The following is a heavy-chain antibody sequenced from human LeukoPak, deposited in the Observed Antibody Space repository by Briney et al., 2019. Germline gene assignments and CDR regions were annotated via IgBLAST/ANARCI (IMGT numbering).Heavy chain of an antibody. Sequence: GGSLRLSCAASGFTFSSYSMNWVRQAPGEGLEWVSYISSSSSTIYYADSVKGRFTISRDNAKNSLYLQMNSLRAEDTAVYYCASWEGMDVWGQGTTVTVSS. CDR2: ISSSSSTI. V-gene: IGHV3-48*01. CDR1: GFTFSSYS. J-gene: IGHJ6*02. CDR3: ASWEGMDV. D-gene: IGHD1-26*01.